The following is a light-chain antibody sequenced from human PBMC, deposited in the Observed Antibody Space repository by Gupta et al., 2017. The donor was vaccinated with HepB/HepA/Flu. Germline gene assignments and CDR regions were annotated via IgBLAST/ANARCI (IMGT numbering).Light chain of an antibody. V-gene: IGKV3-20*01. CDR3: QRDGNSLIT. Sequence: EIVLTQSPGTLSLSPGERATLSCRASQSVSSNYLAWYQQKPGQAPRLLIYGASSRATGIPDRFSGSGSGTDFTLTINRLEPEDFAVYYCQRDGNSLITFGGGTKVEIK. CDR1: QSVSSNY. CDR2: GAS. J-gene: IGKJ4*01.